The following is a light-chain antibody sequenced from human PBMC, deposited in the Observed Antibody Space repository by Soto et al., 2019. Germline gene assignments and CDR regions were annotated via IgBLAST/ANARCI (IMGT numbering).Light chain of an antibody. V-gene: IGKV1-5*01. CDR3: QQYNSYWT. Sequence: DIQMTQSPSTLSASVGDRVTITCRASQRIGTWLAWYQQKLGEAPRLLISDASSLQNGVPPRFSGSASGTEFTLTITSLQADDSATYYCQQYNSYWTFGQGTKVDIK. CDR1: QRIGTW. J-gene: IGKJ1*01. CDR2: DAS.